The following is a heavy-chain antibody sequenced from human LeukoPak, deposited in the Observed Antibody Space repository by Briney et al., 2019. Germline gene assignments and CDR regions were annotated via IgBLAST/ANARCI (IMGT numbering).Heavy chain of an antibody. CDR2: INPSGGST. CDR3: ARDGLPRKGSRPPSWFDP. D-gene: IGHD6-6*01. V-gene: IGHV1-46*01. Sequence: ASVKFSCKASGYTFTSYYMHCVRQAPGQGLEWMGIINPSGGSTSYAQKFQGRVTMTRDTSTSTVYMELSSLRSEDTAVYYCARDGLPRKGSRPPSWFDPWGQGTMVTVSS. CDR1: GYTFTSYY. J-gene: IGHJ5*02.